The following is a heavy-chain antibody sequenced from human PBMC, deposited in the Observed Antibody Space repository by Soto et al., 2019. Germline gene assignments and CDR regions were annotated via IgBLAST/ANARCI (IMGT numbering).Heavy chain of an antibody. CDR3: ARVYCSGGSCYSAHHYGMDV. D-gene: IGHD2-15*01. Sequence: GESLKISCKGSEYTFTSNWIGWVRQMPGKGLEWMGLIYPGDSDTRYSPSFQGQVTFSADKSISTAYLQWSSLKASDTAMYYCARVYCSGGSCYSAHHYGMDVWGQGTTVTVSS. J-gene: IGHJ6*02. V-gene: IGHV5-51*01. CDR1: EYTFTSNW. CDR2: IYPGDSDT.